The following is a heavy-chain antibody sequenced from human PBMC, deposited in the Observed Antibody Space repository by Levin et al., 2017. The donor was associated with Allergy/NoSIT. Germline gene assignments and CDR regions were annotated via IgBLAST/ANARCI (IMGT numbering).Heavy chain of an antibody. D-gene: IGHD3-10*01. CDR3: ASATARNLWFGELYYFDY. Sequence: PSETLSLTCTVSGGSISSSSYYWGWIRQPPGKGLEWIGSIYYSGSTYYNPSLKSRVTISVDTSKNQFSLKLSSVTAADTAVYYCASATARNLWFGELYYFDYWGQGTLVTVSS. CDR1: GGSISSSSYY. J-gene: IGHJ4*02. V-gene: IGHV4-39*01. CDR2: IYYSGST.